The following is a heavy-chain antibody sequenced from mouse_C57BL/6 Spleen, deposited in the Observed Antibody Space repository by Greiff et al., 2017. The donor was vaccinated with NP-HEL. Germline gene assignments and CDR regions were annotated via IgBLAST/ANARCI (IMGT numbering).Heavy chain of an antibody. J-gene: IGHJ1*03. CDR1: GFSFNTYA. CDR3: VSTHYNYRYIDV. CDR2: IRSKCNNYAT. V-gene: IGHV10-1*01. Sequence: EVQVVESGGGLVQPKGSLKLSCAASGFSFNTYAMNWVRQAPGKGLEWVARIRSKCNNYATSYADSVKDRFTISRDDSESMLYLQVNNMKTEDTAMYDCVSTHYNYRYIDVWGTGTTVTVSS. D-gene: IGHD1-2*01.